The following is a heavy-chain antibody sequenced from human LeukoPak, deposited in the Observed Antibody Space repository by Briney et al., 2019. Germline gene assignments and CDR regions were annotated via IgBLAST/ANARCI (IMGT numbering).Heavy chain of an antibody. D-gene: IGHD6-13*01. V-gene: IGHV3-7*01. CDR1: GFSFSNYW. J-gene: IGHJ4*02. Sequence: QPGGSLRLSCEASGFSFSNYWMSWVRQAPGKGLEWVANIQQHGSETYYVDSVKGRFTISRDNAKNSLYLQMNSLRAEDTAVYYCARDEYTSSWFKWGQGTLVTVSS. CDR2: IQQHGSET. CDR3: ARDEYTSSWFK.